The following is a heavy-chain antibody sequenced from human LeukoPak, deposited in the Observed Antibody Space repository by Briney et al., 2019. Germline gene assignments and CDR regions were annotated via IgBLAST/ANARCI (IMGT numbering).Heavy chain of an antibody. V-gene: IGHV4-61*01. Sequence: SETLSLTCTVSGGFISSSIYYWSWIRQPPGKGLEWIGYIYYSGSINYNPSLKSRVTISVDTSKNQFSLKLSSVTAADTAVYYCARAMRGAAGSSNWFDPWGQGTLVTVSS. CDR3: ARAMRGAAGSSNWFDP. CDR2: IYYSGSI. D-gene: IGHD6-13*01. CDR1: GGFISSSIYY. J-gene: IGHJ5*02.